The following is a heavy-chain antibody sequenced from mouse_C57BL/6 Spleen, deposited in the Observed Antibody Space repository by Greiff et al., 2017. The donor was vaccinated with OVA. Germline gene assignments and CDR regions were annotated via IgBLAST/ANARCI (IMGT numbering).Heavy chain of an antibody. V-gene: IGHV6-3*01. CDR2: IRLKSDNYAT. Sequence: EVQRVESGGGLVQPGGSMKLSCVASGFTFSNYWMNWVRQSPEKGLEWVAQIRLKSDNYATHYAESVKGRFTISRDDSKSSVYLQMNNLRAEDTGIYYCTGPYGNYPFAYWGQGTLVTVSA. CDR3: TGPYGNYPFAY. D-gene: IGHD2-1*01. J-gene: IGHJ3*01. CDR1: GFTFSNYW.